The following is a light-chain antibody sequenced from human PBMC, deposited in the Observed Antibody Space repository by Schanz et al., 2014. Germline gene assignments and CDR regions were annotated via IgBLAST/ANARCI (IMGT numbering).Light chain of an antibody. CDR2: GAS. V-gene: IGKV3D-20*02. J-gene: IGKJ4*01. CDR1: QSVIGNS. CDR3: QQRYSWPLT. Sequence: ENVLTQSPGTLSLSPGERATLSCRASQSVIGNSLAWYQQRPGQAPRILIYGASSRATGIPERFSGSGSGTDFTLTISSLDPEDFAVYYCQQRYSWPLTFGGGTKVEIK.